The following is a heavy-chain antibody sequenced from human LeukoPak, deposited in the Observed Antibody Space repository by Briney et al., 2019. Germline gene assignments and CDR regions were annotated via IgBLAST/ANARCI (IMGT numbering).Heavy chain of an antibody. CDR2: IYSGGTT. CDR1: GFTVSSNY. V-gene: IGHV3-66*01. CDR3: AREVLDTAMALGY. Sequence: GGSLRLSSAASGFTVSSNYMSWVRQAPGKGLEWVSIIYSGGTTYYADSVKGRFTISRDNSKNTLYLQMNSLRAEDTAVYYCAREVLDTAMALGYWGQGTLVTVSS. J-gene: IGHJ4*02. D-gene: IGHD5-18*01.